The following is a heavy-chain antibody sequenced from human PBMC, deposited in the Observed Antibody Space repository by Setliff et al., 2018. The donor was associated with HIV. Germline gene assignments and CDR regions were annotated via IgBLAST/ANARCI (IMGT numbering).Heavy chain of an antibody. CDR1: GGSFSGYY. Sequence: SETLSLTCAVYGGSFSGYYWSWIRQPPGKGLEWIGDISTFRGTNYSPSLQSRVTISMDTSKNQLSLNLSSATAADTAVYYCSRGTFGGVIAQYYFDYWGQGTLVTVSS. D-gene: IGHD3-16*02. CDR2: ISTFRGT. CDR3: SRGTFGGVIAQYYFDY. V-gene: IGHV4-4*09. J-gene: IGHJ4*02.